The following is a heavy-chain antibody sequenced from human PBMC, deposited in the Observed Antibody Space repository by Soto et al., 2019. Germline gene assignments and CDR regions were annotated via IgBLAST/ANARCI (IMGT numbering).Heavy chain of an antibody. Sequence: VQLVESGGGLVQPGGSLRLSCAASGFTFSSYEMNWVRQAPGKGLEWVSYISSSGSTIYYADSVKGRFTISRDNAKNSLYLQMNSLRAEDTAVYYCARVADGSGSYFAVIAYWGQGTLVTVSS. CDR1: GFTFSSYE. CDR3: ARVADGSGSYFAVIAY. CDR2: ISSSGSTI. J-gene: IGHJ4*02. D-gene: IGHD3-10*01. V-gene: IGHV3-48*03.